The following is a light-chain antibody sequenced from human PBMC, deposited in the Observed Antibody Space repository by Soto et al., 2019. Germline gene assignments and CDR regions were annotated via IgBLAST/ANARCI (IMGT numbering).Light chain of an antibody. CDR1: SSDIGASNF. Sequence: QSVLTQPPSAPGSPGQSVTISCTGTSSDIGASNFVSWYQQHPGKAPKLVIYEVTKRPSGVPDRFSGSKFGNTASLTVSGLQTEDEADYYCSSFTGFSTVFGSGTKVPVL. CDR3: SSFTGFSTV. CDR2: EVT. J-gene: IGLJ1*01. V-gene: IGLV2-8*01.